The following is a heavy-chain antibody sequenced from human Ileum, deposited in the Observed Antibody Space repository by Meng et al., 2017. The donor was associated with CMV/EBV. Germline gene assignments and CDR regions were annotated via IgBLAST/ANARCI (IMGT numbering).Heavy chain of an antibody. CDR2: TYYMSKWNN. J-gene: IGHJ4*02. D-gene: IGHD4-11*01. CDR3: ARGQFSALDF. V-gene: IGHV6-1*01. Sequence: QVQLKQSGPRLVSPSQTLSLTCAISGDSVFNKNVAWNWIRQYPSRGLEWLGRTYYMSKWNNDYAASVESRIIVNLDTFTNQLSLQLNSVTPDDTAVYYCARGQFSALDFWGQGTLVTVSS. CDR1: GDSVFNKNVA.